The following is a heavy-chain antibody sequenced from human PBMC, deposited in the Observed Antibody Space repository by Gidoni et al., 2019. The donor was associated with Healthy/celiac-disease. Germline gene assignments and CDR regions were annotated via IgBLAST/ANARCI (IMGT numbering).Heavy chain of an antibody. J-gene: IGHJ4*02. CDR1: GFSLSTSGVG. CDR3: ARTGIAEYYFDY. CDR2: IYWNDDK. Sequence: QITLKESGPTLVKPTQTLTLTCTFSGFSLSTSGVGVGWIRQPPGKALEWLALIYWNDDKRYSPSLKSRLTITKDTSKNQVVLTMTNMDPVDTATYYCARTGIAEYYFDYWGQGTLVTVSS. D-gene: IGHD6-13*01. V-gene: IGHV2-5*01.